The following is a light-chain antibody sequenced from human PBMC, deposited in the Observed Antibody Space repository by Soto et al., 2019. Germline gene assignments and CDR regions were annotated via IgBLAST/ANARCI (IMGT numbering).Light chain of an antibody. Sequence: EIELTQSHGTLSLSPGERATLXLRASQSVSSSYLAWYQQKPGQAPRLLIYDASSRATGIPDRFSGSGSGTDFTLTISRLEPEDFAVYYCQQYGDSLWTFGQGTKVDIK. V-gene: IGKV3-20*01. CDR2: DAS. J-gene: IGKJ1*01. CDR1: QSVSSSY. CDR3: QQYGDSLWT.